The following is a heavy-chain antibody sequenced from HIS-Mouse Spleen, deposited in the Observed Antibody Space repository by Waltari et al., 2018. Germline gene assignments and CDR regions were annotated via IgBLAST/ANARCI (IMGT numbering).Heavy chain of an antibody. V-gene: IGHV4-39*07. CDR2: IYYSGST. J-gene: IGHJ2*01. Sequence: QLQLQESGPGLVKPSETLSLPCTVSGGSNSSSSYYWGWIRQPPGKGLEWIGSIYYSGSTYYHPSLKSRVTISVDTSKNQFSLKLSSVTAADTAVYYCAREIPYSSSWYDWYFDLWGRGTLVTVSS. CDR3: AREIPYSSSWYDWYFDL. D-gene: IGHD6-13*01. CDR1: GGSNSSSSYY.